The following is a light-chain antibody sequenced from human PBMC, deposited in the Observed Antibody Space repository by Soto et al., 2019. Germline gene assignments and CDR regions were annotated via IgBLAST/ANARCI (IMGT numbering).Light chain of an antibody. V-gene: IGKV1-5*03. CDR1: QSIGSW. Sequence: DIQMTQSPSTLSASVGDRVTITCRASQSIGSWLAWYQQKPGKAPKLLIYEASSLESGGPSRFSGSGSGTEFTLTISSLQPDDFATYYCQQYNTYSPGYTFGQGSKLQIK. J-gene: IGKJ2*01. CDR2: EAS. CDR3: QQYNTYSPGYT.